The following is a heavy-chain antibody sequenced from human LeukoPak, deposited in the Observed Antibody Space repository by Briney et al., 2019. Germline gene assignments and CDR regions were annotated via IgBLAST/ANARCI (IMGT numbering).Heavy chain of an antibody. CDR3: AKLRSWWELSDFDY. CDR1: GFTFSSYA. V-gene: IGHV3-23*01. CDR2: ISGSGGSP. D-gene: IGHD1-26*01. Sequence: PGGSLRLSCAASGFTFSSYAMSWVRQAPGKGLEWVSAISGSGGSPYYADSVKGRFTISRDSSKNTVYLQMNSLRAEDTAVFYCAKLRSWWELSDFDYWGQGTLVTVSS. J-gene: IGHJ4*02.